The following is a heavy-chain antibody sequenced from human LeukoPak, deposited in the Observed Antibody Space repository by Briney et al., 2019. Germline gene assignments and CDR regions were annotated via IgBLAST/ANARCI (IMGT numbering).Heavy chain of an antibody. CDR2: ISWDGGST. Sequence: GGSLRLSCAASGFTFDDYTMHWVRQAPGKGLEWVSLISWDGGSTYYADSVKGRFTISRDNSKNSLYLQMNSLRTEDTALYYCAKDLGTYSYGPPLYFDYWGQGTLVTVSS. V-gene: IGHV3-43*01. J-gene: IGHJ4*02. D-gene: IGHD5-18*01. CDR3: AKDLGTYSYGPPLYFDY. CDR1: GFTFDDYT.